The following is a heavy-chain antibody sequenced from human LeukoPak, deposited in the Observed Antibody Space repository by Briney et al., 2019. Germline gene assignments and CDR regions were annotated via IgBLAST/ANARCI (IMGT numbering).Heavy chain of an antibody. J-gene: IGHJ4*02. CDR3: VRRGASSGGLDY. CDR2: INWNGGST. CDR1: AFTFSRYG. V-gene: IGHV3-20*04. D-gene: IGHD6-19*01. Sequence: GGSLRLSCAASAFTFSRYGMHWVRQAPGKGLEWVSGINWNGGSTGYADSVKGRFTISRDNAKNSLYLQMNSLRAEDTAVYYCVRRGASSGGLDYWGQGTLVTVSS.